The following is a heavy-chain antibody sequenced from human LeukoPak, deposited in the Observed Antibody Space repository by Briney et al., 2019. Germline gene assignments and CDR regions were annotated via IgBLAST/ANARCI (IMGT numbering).Heavy chain of an antibody. CDR1: GGSVSRRNYS. D-gene: IGHD3-10*01. Sequence: PSETLSLTCSVSGGSVSRRNYSWTWIRQPPGKGLEGIGYIYNSGSTKCNPSLKSRVTISVDTSKNQFSLKLSSVTAADTAVYYCATDRQVYGSGEYYFDYWGQGTLVSVSS. J-gene: IGHJ4*02. V-gene: IGHV4-61*01. CDR3: ATDRQVYGSGEYYFDY. CDR2: IYNSGST.